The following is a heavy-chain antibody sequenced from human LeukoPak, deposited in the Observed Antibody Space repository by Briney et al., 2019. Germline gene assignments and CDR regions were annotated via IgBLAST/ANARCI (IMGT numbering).Heavy chain of an antibody. CDR1: GFTFSTYS. J-gene: IGHJ4*02. Sequence: GGSLRLSCAASGFTFSTYSMNWVRQAPGKGLEWVSSISSSSTYIYYADSVKGRFTISRDNAKNSLYLQMNSLRAEDTAVYYCARVDSGSYVSSDYWGQGTLVTVSS. CDR3: ARVDSGSYVSSDY. CDR2: ISSSSTYI. D-gene: IGHD1-26*01. V-gene: IGHV3-21*01.